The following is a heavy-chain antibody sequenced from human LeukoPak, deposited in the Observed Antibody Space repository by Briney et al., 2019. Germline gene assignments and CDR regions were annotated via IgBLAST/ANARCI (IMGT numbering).Heavy chain of an antibody. D-gene: IGHD2/OR15-2a*01. CDR3: ARLMNIAAADY. CDR2: IYYSGST. Sequence: SETLSLTCTVSGGSFRSYYWTWIRQPPGKGLEWIAYIYYSGSTNYTPSLKSRVTISLDTSQNQFSLKLTSVTAADSAVYYCARLMNIAAADYWGQGTLVTVSS. CDR1: GGSFRSYY. J-gene: IGHJ4*02. V-gene: IGHV4-59*08.